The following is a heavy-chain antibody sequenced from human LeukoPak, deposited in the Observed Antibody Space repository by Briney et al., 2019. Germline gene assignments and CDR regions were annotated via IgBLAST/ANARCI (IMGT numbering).Heavy chain of an antibody. CDR1: GXTFGDYA. Sequence: GGSLRLSCTASGXTFGDYAMSWVRQAPGKGPEWVGFIRRKAYGETTEYAASVKGRFTISRDDSKSIAYLHMNSLKTEDTAMYYCTGTYYYDSSGYGGGDYWGQGTLVTVSS. CDR2: IRRKAYGETT. V-gene: IGHV3-49*04. D-gene: IGHD3-22*01. CDR3: TGTYYYDSSGYGGGDY. J-gene: IGHJ4*02.